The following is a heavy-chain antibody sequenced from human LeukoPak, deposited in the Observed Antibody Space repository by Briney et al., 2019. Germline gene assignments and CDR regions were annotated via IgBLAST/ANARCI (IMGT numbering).Heavy chain of an antibody. CDR1: GVSISSSSYN. V-gene: IGHV4-39*07. CDR3: ARDSGDDFWSGYYISWFDP. J-gene: IGHJ5*02. D-gene: IGHD3-3*01. Sequence: SETLSLTCTVSGVSISSSSYNWGWLRQPPGKGLEWIVSIYYSGSNYYNPSLKSRITITVDTSKNQFSLKLSSVTAADTAVYYCARDSGDDFWSGYYISWFDPWGQGTLVTVSS. CDR2: IYYSGSN.